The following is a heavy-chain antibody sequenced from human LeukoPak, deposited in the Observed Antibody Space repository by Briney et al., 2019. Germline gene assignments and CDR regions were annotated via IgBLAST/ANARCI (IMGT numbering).Heavy chain of an antibody. CDR3: ARPSGSYLIGAFDI. V-gene: IGHV1-2*02. Sequence: ASVKVSCKASGYTFTGYYMHWVRQAPGQGLEWMGWINPNSGGTNYAQKFQGRVTMTRDTSISTAYMELRSLRSDDTALYYCARPSGSYLIGAFDIWGQGTMVTVSS. J-gene: IGHJ3*02. CDR2: INPNSGGT. CDR1: GYTFTGYY. D-gene: IGHD1-26*01.